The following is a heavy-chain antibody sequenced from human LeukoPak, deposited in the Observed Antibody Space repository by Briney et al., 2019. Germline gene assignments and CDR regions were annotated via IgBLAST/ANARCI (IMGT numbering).Heavy chain of an antibody. J-gene: IGHJ4*02. V-gene: IGHV3-23*01. D-gene: IGHD2-15*01. Sequence: QSGGSLRLSCAASGFTFSSYAMTWVRQAPGKGPEWVSSLSASGGSIYYADSVKGRFTSSKDNSNSVLFVQMTSLRTDDTAIYYCAKDLRPSATFFDSWGQGTLVSVAS. CDR1: GFTFSSYA. CDR3: AKDLRPSATFFDS. CDR2: LSASGGSI.